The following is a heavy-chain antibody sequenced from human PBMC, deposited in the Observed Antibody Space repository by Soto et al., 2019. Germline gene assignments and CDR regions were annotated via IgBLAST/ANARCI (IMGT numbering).Heavy chain of an antibody. CDR1: GYTFTGYY. J-gene: IGHJ5*02. Sequence: VASVKVSCKASGYTFTGYYVHWVRQAPGQGLEWMGWINPNSGGTNYAQKFQGWVTMTRDTSISTAYMELSRLRSDDTAVYYCARGGYCSGGSCYDNWFDPWGQGTLVTVSS. D-gene: IGHD2-15*01. CDR2: INPNSGGT. V-gene: IGHV1-2*04. CDR3: ARGGYCSGGSCYDNWFDP.